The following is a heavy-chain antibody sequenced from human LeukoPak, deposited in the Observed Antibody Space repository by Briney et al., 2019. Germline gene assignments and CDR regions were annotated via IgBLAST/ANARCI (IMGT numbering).Heavy chain of an antibody. CDR3: ARAPSEIGGYYPEYFRH. CDR2: IKSDGST. D-gene: IGHD3-22*01. J-gene: IGHJ1*01. CDR1: GFTFSSYW. Sequence: PGGSLRLSCVASGFTFSSYWMHWVRQAPGKGLVWVSRIKSDGSTNCADSVKGRFTISRDNAKNTVSLQMNSLRAEDTGVYFCARAPSEIGGYYPEYFRHWGQGTLVTVSS. V-gene: IGHV3-74*01.